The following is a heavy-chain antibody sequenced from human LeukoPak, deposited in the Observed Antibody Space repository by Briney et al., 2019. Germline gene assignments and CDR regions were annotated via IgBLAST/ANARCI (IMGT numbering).Heavy chain of an antibody. Sequence: GGSLRLSCAASGFTFSSYGMHWVRQAPGKGLEWVAVIWYDGSNKYYADSVKGRFTISRDNSKNTLYLQMNSLRAEDTAVYYCARDYYGSDFNENWFDPWSQGTLVTVSS. J-gene: IGHJ5*02. CDR2: IWYDGSNK. CDR1: GFTFSSYG. D-gene: IGHD3-10*01. CDR3: ARDYYGSDFNENWFDP. V-gene: IGHV3-33*01.